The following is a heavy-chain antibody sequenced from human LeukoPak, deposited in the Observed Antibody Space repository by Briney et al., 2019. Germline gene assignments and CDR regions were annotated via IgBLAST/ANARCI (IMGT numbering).Heavy chain of an antibody. Sequence: GGSLRLSCAASGFTFGNYWMSWVRQAPGKGLEWVAVISYDGSNKYYADSVKGRFTISRDNSKNTLYLQMNSLRAEDTAVYYCARIEGLQSSSFLWGAFDIWGQGTMVTVSS. J-gene: IGHJ3*02. CDR3: ARIEGLQSSSFLWGAFDI. CDR2: ISYDGSNK. V-gene: IGHV3-30-3*01. CDR1: GFTFGNYW. D-gene: IGHD6-13*01.